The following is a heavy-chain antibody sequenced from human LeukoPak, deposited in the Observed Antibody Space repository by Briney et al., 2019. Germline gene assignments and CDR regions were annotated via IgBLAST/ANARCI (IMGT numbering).Heavy chain of an antibody. Sequence: GASVKVSCKFSGGTFSSYAISWVRQAPGQGLEWMGGIIPIFGTANYAQKFQGRVTITADGSTSTAYMELSSLRSEDTAVYYCARGHYDILTAHLRCFDYWGQGTLVTVSS. CDR3: ARGHYDILTAHLRCFDY. CDR1: GGTFSSYA. J-gene: IGHJ4*02. V-gene: IGHV1-69*13. CDR2: IIPIFGTA. D-gene: IGHD3-9*01.